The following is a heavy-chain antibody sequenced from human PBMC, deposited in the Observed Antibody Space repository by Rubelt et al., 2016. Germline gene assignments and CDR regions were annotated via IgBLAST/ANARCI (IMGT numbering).Heavy chain of an antibody. J-gene: IGHJ4*02. Sequence: QVQLVQSGAEVKKPGASVKVSRKASGYTFTSYGISWVRQAPGQGLEWMGGFDPEDGETIYGQKFQGRVTMTEDTSTDTAYMELSSLRSEDTAVYYCATSWVDPAEYYFDYWGQGTLVTVSS. CDR1: GYTFTSYG. CDR2: FDPEDGET. V-gene: IGHV1-24*01. CDR3: ATSWVDPAEYYFDY. D-gene: IGHD3-10*01.